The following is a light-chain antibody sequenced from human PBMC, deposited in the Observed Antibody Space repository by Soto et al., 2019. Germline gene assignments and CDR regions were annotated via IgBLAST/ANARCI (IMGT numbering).Light chain of an antibody. CDR1: SSDVGGYNF. CDR3: CSYAGSYTYV. J-gene: IGLJ1*01. CDR2: NVL. Sequence: SVLTQPRSVSGSPGQSVTLSCTGTSSDVGGYNFVSWYQHHPGKAPKLMIYNVLQRPSGVPDRFSASKSGNTASLTISGLQAEDEADYYCCSYAGSYTYVFGTGTKLTVL. V-gene: IGLV2-11*01.